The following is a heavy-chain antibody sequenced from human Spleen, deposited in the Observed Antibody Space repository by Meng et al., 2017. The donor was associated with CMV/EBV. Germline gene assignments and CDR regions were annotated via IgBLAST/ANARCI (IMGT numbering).Heavy chain of an antibody. J-gene: IGHJ4*02. Sequence: ASVKVSCKASGYTFANYGITWVRQAPGQGLEWMGWITAYNGNTNYAQKFQGRVTMTTDTSTNTAYMELRSLRSEDMAVYYCARDVAYDYSRSPKRVFDYWGQGTLVTVSS. CDR2: ITAYNGNT. CDR1: GYTFANYG. V-gene: IGHV1-18*03. CDR3: ARDVAYDYSRSPKRVFDY. D-gene: IGHD6-6*01.